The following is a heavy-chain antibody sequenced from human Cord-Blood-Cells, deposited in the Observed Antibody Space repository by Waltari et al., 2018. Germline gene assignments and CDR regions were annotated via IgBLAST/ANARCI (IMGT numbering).Heavy chain of an antibody. CDR2: IKQDGSEK. V-gene: IGHV3-7*01. CDR1: GFTFSRYW. J-gene: IGHJ4*02. Sequence: EVQLVESGGGLVQPGGSLRLSCAASGFTFSRYWMSWVRPAPGKGLEWVANIKQDGSEKYYVDSVKGRFTISRDNAKNSLYLQMNSLRAEDTAVYYCARAPRGYSYGIDYWGQGTLVTVSS. CDR3: ARAPRGYSYGIDY. D-gene: IGHD5-18*01.